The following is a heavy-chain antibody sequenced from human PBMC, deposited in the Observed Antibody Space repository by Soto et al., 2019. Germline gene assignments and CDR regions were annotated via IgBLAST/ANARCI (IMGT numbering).Heavy chain of an antibody. CDR2: IYYSGST. CDR1: GGSISSGGYY. CDR3: ARGLVYGSNSPHSYFDY. V-gene: IGHV4-31*03. J-gene: IGHJ4*02. D-gene: IGHD2-2*01. Sequence: SETLSLTCTVSGGSISSGGYYWSWIRQHPGKDLEWIGYIYYSGSTYYNPSLKSRVTISVDTSKNQFSLKLSSVPAADTAVYYCARGLVYGSNSPHSYFDYWGQGTLVTVSS.